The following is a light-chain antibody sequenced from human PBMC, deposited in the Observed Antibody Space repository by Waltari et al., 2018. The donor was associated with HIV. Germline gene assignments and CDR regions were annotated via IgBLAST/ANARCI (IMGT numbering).Light chain of an antibody. J-gene: IGLJ2*01. Sequence: QSVLTQPPSVSAAPGQTITISCTGDSSTIRAGSSVPWYQQAPGSAPKLLIYLNQNRPAGVPARFSGSRSGSSASLAITGLRPEDEADYFCQSHDSSLSGASVFGGGTKVTVL. CDR2: LNQ. CDR3: QSHDSSLSGASV. V-gene: IGLV1-40*01. CDR1: SSTIRAGSS.